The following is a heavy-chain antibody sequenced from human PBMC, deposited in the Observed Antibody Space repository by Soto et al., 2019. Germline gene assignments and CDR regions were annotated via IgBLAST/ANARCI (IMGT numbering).Heavy chain of an antibody. CDR1: GGSISSYY. J-gene: IGHJ6*03. CDR2: IYYSGST. CDR3: ARLYDFWSGYRPGGYYYYYMDV. D-gene: IGHD3-3*01. V-gene: IGHV4-59*08. Sequence: PSETLSLTCTVSGGSISSYYWSWIRQPPGKGLEWIGYIYYSGSTNYNPSLKSRVTISVDTSKNQFSLKLSSVTAADTAVYYCARLYDFWSGYRPGGYYYYYMDVWGKGPTVTVSS.